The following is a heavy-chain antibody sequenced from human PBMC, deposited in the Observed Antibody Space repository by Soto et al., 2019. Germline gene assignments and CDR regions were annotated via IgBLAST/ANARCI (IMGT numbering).Heavy chain of an antibody. J-gene: IGHJ5*02. D-gene: IGHD3-22*01. CDR3: ARHLESSGYLNWFDP. V-gene: IGHV4-39*01. CDR2: IYYSGST. CDR1: GGSISSSSYY. Sequence: PLETLSLTCTVSGGSISSSSYYWGWIRQPPGKGLEWIGSIYYSGSTYYNPSLKSRVTISVDTSKNQFSLKLSSVTAADTAVYYCARHLESSGYLNWFDPWGQGTLVTVSS.